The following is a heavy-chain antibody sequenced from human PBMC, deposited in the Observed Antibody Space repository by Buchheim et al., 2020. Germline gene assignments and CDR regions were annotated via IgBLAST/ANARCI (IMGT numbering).Heavy chain of an antibody. J-gene: IGHJ6*03. CDR1: GVTFRSYG. Sequence: QVQLVESGGGVVQPGTSLTLSCAGSGVTFRSYGLHWVRQAPGKGLEWVAVISYDGNNEYYADSVKGRFTISRDNSKNMLYLQMNSLRAEDTAVYYCAKDMVGFCSGIFCYTVHYYYYMDVWGKGTT. V-gene: IGHV3-30*18. CDR3: AKDMVGFCSGIFCYTVHYYYYMDV. CDR2: ISYDGNNE. D-gene: IGHD2-2*02.